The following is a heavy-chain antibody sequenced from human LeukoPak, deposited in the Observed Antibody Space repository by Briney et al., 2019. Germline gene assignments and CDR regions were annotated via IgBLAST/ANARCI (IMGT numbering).Heavy chain of an antibody. CDR3: AKDQEAARPPYCYYYYYMDV. Sequence: GGSLRLSCAASGFTFSSYGMHWVRQAPGKGLEWVAFIRYDGSNKYYADSVKGRFTISRDSSKNTLYLQMNSLRAEDTAVYYCAKDQEAARPPYCYYYYYMDVWGKGTTVTVSS. V-gene: IGHV3-30*02. CDR2: IRYDGSNK. CDR1: GFTFSSYG. J-gene: IGHJ6*03. D-gene: IGHD6-6*01.